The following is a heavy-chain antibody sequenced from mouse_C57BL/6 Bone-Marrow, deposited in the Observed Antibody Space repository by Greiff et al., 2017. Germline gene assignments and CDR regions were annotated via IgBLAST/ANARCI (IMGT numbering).Heavy chain of an antibody. J-gene: IGHJ2*01. CDR3: ARPGRGFDY. Sequence: EVMLVESGGDLVKPGGSLKLSCAASGFTFSSYGMSWVRQTPDKRLEWVATISSGGSYTYYPDSVKGRFTISRDNAKNTLYLQMSSLKSEDTAMHYCARPGRGFDYWGQGTTLTVSS. CDR1: GFTFSSYG. CDR2: ISSGGSYT. D-gene: IGHD3-3*01. V-gene: IGHV5-6*01.